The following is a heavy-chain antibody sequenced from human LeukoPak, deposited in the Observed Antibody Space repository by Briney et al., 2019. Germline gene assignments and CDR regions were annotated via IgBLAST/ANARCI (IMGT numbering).Heavy chain of an antibody. CDR3: ASHSSSWYFDY. V-gene: IGHV4-34*01. CDR2: INHSGST. J-gene: IGHJ4*02. D-gene: IGHD6-13*01. CDR1: GGSFSGYY. Sequence: KASETLSLTCAVYGGSFSGYYWSWIRQPPGKGLEWIGEINHSGSTNYNPSLKSRVTISVDTSKNQFSLKLSSVTAADMAVYYCASHSSSWYFDYWGQGTLVTVPS.